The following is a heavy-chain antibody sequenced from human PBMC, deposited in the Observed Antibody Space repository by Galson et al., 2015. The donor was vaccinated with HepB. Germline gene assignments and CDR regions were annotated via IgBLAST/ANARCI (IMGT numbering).Heavy chain of an antibody. CDR1: GFTFRNYG. CDR2: IWYDGTNK. J-gene: IGHJ4*02. D-gene: IGHD3-10*01. CDR3: VREFSGLYYFVY. Sequence: SLRLSCAASGFTFRNYGMHWVRQAPGKGLEWVALIWYDGTNKYYADSVKGRFTISRDNSKNTLYLQMNSLRAEDTAVYYCVREFSGLYYFVYWGQGTLVTVSS. V-gene: IGHV3-33*08.